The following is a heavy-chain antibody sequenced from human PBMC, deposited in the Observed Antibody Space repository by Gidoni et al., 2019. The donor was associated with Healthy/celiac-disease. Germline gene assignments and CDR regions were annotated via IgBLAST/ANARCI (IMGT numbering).Heavy chain of an antibody. CDR3: ARAKLGAAINY. J-gene: IGHJ4*02. CDR1: GFTFSSYS. V-gene: IGHV3-21*01. D-gene: IGHD1-26*01. CDR2: ISSSSSYI. Sequence: EVQLVESGGGLVKPGGSLSLSCAASGFTFSSYSMNWVRQAPGKGLEWVSSISSSSSYIYYADSVKGRFTISRDNAKNSLYLQMNSLRAEDTAVYYCARAKLGAAINYWGQGTLVTVSS.